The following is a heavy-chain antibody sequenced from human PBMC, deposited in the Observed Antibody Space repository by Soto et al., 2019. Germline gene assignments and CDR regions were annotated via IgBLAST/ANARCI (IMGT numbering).Heavy chain of an antibody. V-gene: IGHV1-69*12. D-gene: IGHD6-13*01. CDR2: IIPIFGTA. Sequence: QVQLVQSGAEVKKPGSSVKVSCKASGGTFSSYAISWVRQAPGQGLEWMGGIIPIFGTANYAQKFQGRVTITADESTSTAYMELSSLRSEDTAVYYCARDGAAAGTKRPRIYYYGMDVWGQGTTVTVSS. J-gene: IGHJ6*02. CDR1: GGTFSSYA. CDR3: ARDGAAAGTKRPRIYYYGMDV.